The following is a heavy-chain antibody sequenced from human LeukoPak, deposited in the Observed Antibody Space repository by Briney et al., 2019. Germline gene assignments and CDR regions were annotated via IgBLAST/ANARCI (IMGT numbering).Heavy chain of an antibody. CDR2: ISTDGGST. CDR1: GFILINHW. V-gene: IGHV3-74*01. Sequence: GGSLRLSCAASGFILINHWMHWVRQAPGKGLVWVSRISTDGGSTHYADSVKGRFTISRDGAKNTLYLQMNSLRAEDTAVYYCARDSGSGSYGDYWGQGTLVTVSS. D-gene: IGHD3-10*01. J-gene: IGHJ4*02. CDR3: ARDSGSGSYGDY.